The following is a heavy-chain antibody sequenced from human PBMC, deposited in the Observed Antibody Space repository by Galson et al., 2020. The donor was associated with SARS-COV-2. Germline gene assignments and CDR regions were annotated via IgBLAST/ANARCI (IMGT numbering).Heavy chain of an antibody. D-gene: IGHD6-19*01. Sequence: KIGESLKISCKGSGYSINSYWIGWVRQMPGKGLEWMGIIHPGDPDTRYSPSFQGQVTISADKSISTAYLQWSSLKASDTAMYYCARQRGDSSSGWIDAFDIWGQGTMVTVSS. CDR3: ARQRGDSSSGWIDAFDI. V-gene: IGHV5-51*01. CDR2: IHPGDPDT. CDR1: GYSINSYW. J-gene: IGHJ3*02.